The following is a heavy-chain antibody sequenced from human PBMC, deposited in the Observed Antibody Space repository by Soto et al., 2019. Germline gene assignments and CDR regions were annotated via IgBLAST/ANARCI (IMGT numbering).Heavy chain of an antibody. J-gene: IGHJ3*01. V-gene: IGHV3-11*06. CDR3: AKDKRGSV. CDR1: GFTFSDSH. Sequence: GGSLRLSCAASGFTFSDSHMSWIRQAPGKGPEWISFIGGSADTNYADSVKGRFTISRDNAKNSLYLQMNSLRLEDTAVYYCAKDKRGSVWGQGTMVTVSS. CDR2: IGGSADT. D-gene: IGHD3-10*01.